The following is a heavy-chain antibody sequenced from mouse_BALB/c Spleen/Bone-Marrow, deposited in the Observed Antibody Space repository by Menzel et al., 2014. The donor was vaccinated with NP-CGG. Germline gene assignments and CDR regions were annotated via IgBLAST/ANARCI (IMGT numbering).Heavy chain of an antibody. Sequence: VQGVESGAELAKPGASVKLSCKASGYTFTSYWMHWVKQRPGQGLEWIGEIDPSDSYTNYNQKFKGKATLTVDKSSSTAYMQLSSLTSEDSAVYFCARWLLRYYAMDDWGQGTSVTVSS. CDR2: IDPSDSYT. CDR1: GYTFTSYW. J-gene: IGHJ4*01. CDR3: ARWLLRYYAMDD. V-gene: IGHV1-69*02. D-gene: IGHD2-3*01.